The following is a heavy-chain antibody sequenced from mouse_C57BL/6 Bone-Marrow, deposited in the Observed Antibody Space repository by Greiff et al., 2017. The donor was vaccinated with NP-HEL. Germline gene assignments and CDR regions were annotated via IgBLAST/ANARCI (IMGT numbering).Heavy chain of an antibody. Sequence: EVKLMESGPGLAKPSQTLSLTCSVTGYSITSDYWNWIRKFPGNKLEYMGYISYSGSTYYNPSLKSRISITRDTSKNQYYLQLNCVTAEDTATYYCARYRVPIYYDYGFDYRGQGATLTVSS. CDR1: GYSITSDY. V-gene: IGHV3-8*01. D-gene: IGHD2-4*01. CDR3: ARYRVPIYYDYGFDY. J-gene: IGHJ2*01. CDR2: ISYSGST.